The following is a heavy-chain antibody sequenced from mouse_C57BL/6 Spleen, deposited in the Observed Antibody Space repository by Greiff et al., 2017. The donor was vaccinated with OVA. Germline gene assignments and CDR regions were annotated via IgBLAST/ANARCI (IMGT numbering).Heavy chain of an antibody. D-gene: IGHD1-1*01. CDR1: GYTFTEYT. CDR3: ARHEWASPVVAKVYAMDY. CDR2: FFPGSGRI. J-gene: IGHJ4*01. V-gene: IGHV1-62-2*01. Sequence: VQLQQSGAELVKPGASVKLSCKASGYTFTEYTIHWVKQRSGQGLEWIGWFFPGSGRIKYNEKFKDKATLTVDKSSSTVYMELSRLTSEYSAVYFCARHEWASPVVAKVYAMDYWGQGTSVTVSS.